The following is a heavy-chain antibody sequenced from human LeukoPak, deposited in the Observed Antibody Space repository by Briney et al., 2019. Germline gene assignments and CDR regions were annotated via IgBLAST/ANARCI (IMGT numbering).Heavy chain of an antibody. Sequence: GESLKISCKGSGYSFTSYWIGWVRQMPGKGLEWMGIIYPGDSNTRYSTSFRGQVTISADKSISTAYLQWSSLKASDTAMYYCARYPDGSGSYFVYWGQGTLVTVSS. CDR3: ARYPDGSGSYFVY. CDR2: IYPGDSNT. CDR1: GYSFTSYW. D-gene: IGHD3-10*01. J-gene: IGHJ4*02. V-gene: IGHV5-51*01.